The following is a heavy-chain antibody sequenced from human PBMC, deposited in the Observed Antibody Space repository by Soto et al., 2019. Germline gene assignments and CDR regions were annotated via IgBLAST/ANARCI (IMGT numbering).Heavy chain of an antibody. D-gene: IGHD2-2*01. Sequence: ASVKVSCKASGYTFTGYYMHWVRQAPGQGLEWMGWINPNSGGTNYAQKFQGWVTMTRDTSISTAYMELSRLRSDDTAVYYCARGGGVVVPAAATYYYYYYYMDVWGKGTTVTVSS. CDR2: INPNSGGT. J-gene: IGHJ6*03. CDR1: GYTFTGYY. CDR3: ARGGGVVVPAAATYYYYYYYMDV. V-gene: IGHV1-2*04.